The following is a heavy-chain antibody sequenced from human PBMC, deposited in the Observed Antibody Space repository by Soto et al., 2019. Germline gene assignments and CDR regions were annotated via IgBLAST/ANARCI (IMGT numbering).Heavy chain of an antibody. Sequence: ASVKVSCKASGYTFTGYYMHWVRQAPGQGLEWMGWINPNSGGTNYAQKFQGRVTMTRDTSISTAYMELSRLRSDDTAVYYCARTLVVASQWLAYYYYGMDVWGQGTKVTVSS. J-gene: IGHJ6*02. CDR3: ARTLVVASQWLAYYYYGMDV. D-gene: IGHD6-19*01. CDR2: INPNSGGT. V-gene: IGHV1-2*02. CDR1: GYTFTGYY.